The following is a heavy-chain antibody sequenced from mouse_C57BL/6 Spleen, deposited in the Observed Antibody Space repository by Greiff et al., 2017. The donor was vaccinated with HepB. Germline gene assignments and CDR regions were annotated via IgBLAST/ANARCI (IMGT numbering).Heavy chain of an antibody. V-gene: IGHV1-55*01. D-gene: IGHD1-1*01. Sequence: QVQLQQSGAELVKPGASVKMSCKASGYTFTSYWITWVKQRPGQGLEWIGDIYPGSGSTNYNEKFKSKATLTVDTSSSTAYMQLSSLTSEDSAVYYCARNYGSSYENWYFDVWGTGTTVTVSS. CDR3: ARNYGSSYENWYFDV. CDR1: GYTFTSYW. J-gene: IGHJ1*03. CDR2: IYPGSGST.